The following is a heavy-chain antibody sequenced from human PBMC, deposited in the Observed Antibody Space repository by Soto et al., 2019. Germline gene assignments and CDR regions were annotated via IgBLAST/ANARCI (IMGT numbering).Heavy chain of an antibody. CDR1: GGTFSSYT. D-gene: IGHD5-18*01. J-gene: IGHJ6*02. Sequence: QVQLVQSGAEVKKRGSSVKVSCKASGGTFSSYTISWVRQAPGQGLEWMGRIIPILGIANYAQKFQGRVTITADKSTSTAYMELSSLRSEDTAVYYCAREVDTAMDPAYYYYGMDVWGQGTTVTVSS. CDR2: IIPILGIA. V-gene: IGHV1-69*08. CDR3: AREVDTAMDPAYYYYGMDV.